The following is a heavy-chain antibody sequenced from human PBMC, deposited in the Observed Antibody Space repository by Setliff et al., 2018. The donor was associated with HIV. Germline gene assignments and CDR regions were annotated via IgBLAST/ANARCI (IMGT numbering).Heavy chain of an antibody. CDR2: INYRGNT. Sequence: SETLSLTCTVSGDSSSNDYWTWVRQPPGKGLEWIGSINYRGNTYYNPSLKSRAAISVDTSKNQISLKLSSVTAADTAVYYCASLDGSESPYIYYYYMDVWGKGTAVTVSS. J-gene: IGHJ6*03. CDR3: ASLDGSESPYIYYYYMDV. CDR1: GDSSSNDY. D-gene: IGHD3-10*01. V-gene: IGHV4-59*04.